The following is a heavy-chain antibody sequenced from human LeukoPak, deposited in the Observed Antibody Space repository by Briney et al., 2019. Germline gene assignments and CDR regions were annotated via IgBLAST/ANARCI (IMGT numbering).Heavy chain of an antibody. D-gene: IGHD4-23*01. CDR3: ASMDYGGTNDAFDI. CDR1: GYSISSGYY. J-gene: IGHJ3*02. Sequence: PSETLSLTCTVSGYSISSGYYWGWIRQPPGKGLKWIGSIYHSGSTYYNPSLKSRVTISVDTSKNQFSLKLSSVTAADTAVYYCASMDYGGTNDAFDIWGQGTMVTVSS. CDR2: IYHSGST. V-gene: IGHV4-38-2*02.